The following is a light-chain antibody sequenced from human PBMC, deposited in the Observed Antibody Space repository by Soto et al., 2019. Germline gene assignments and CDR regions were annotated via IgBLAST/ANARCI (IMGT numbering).Light chain of an antibody. CDR3: SSYRSTNTWV. Sequence: QSALTQPASVSGSPGQSISISCTGTSSDVGGYTYVSWYQQHPGKAPKLMIYEVSNRPSGVSNRFSGSKSGNTASLTISGLQAEDEADYYCSSYRSTNTWVFGGGTQLTVL. CDR2: EVS. V-gene: IGLV2-14*01. J-gene: IGLJ3*02. CDR1: SSDVGGYTY.